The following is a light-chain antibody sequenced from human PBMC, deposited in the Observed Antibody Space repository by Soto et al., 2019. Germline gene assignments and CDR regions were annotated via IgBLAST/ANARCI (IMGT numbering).Light chain of an antibody. V-gene: IGLV2-14*03. CDR2: DVA. J-gene: IGLJ2*01. Sequence: QSALTQPASVSGSPGQSITISCTGTTSDIGGYNYVSWYQQHPGEAPKLMIYDVASRPSGTSNRFSGSKSGNTASLTISGLQAEDEADYYCSSYTSTNPRVFGGGTKLTVL. CDR3: SSYTSTNPRV. CDR1: TSDIGGYNY.